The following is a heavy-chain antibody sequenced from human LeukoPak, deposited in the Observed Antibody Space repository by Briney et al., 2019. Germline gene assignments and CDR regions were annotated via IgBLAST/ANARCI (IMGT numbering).Heavy chain of an antibody. J-gene: IGHJ4*02. CDR3: ARTGAAGSADNGIDY. CDR2: IYTSGST. V-gene: IGHV4-4*07. CDR1: GGSISSYY. D-gene: IGHD6-13*01. Sequence: PSETLSLTCTVSGGSISSYYWSWIRQPAGKGLEWIGRIYTSGSTNYNRSLKSRVTMSVDTSKNQFSLKLSSVTAADTAVYYCARTGAAGSADNGIDYWGQGTLVTVSS.